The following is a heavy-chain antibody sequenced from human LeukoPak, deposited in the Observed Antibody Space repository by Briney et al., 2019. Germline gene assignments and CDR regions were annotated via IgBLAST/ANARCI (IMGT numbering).Heavy chain of an antibody. V-gene: IGHV4-34*01. D-gene: IGHD4-17*01. CDR3: TRMTTGHDY. CDR2: INHSGYT. Sequence: SETLSLTCPVSAVSFNEYYSSWGRQTPGKGLEWIGEINHSGYTNDSPSLKSRVTISIDKSKKQFSLNLRSVTVADTGIYYCTRMTTGHDYWGQGTLVTVSS. J-gene: IGHJ4*02. CDR1: AVSFNEYY.